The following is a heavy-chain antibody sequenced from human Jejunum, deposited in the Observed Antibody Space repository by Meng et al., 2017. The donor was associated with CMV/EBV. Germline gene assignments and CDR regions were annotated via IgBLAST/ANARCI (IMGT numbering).Heavy chain of an antibody. CDR2: INPDGGAT. Sequence: YYIRWVRRAPGQGVEWMGWINPDGGATSYAQKFQGRVTMARNTSTKTAYMELSRLRPDDTAVYYCAREGDIVFPSTIISYHYAMDVWGQGTTVTVSS. D-gene: IGHD2-15*01. CDR3: AREGDIVFPSTIISYHYAMDV. CDR1: YY. J-gene: IGHJ6*02. V-gene: IGHV1-2*02.